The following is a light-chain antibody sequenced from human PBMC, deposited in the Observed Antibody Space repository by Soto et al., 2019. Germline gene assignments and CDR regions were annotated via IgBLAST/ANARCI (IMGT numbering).Light chain of an antibody. CDR2: LAS. CDR3: QKYNTAPWT. Sequence: DVEMTQSPSSLSASVGDRVTITCRASQGISKYLAWYQQKPGKVPRLLIYLASTLQSGVPSRFSGSGSGTDFILTISSLQPEDVATYYCQKYNTAPWTFGKGTQVEIK. J-gene: IGKJ1*01. CDR1: QGISKY. V-gene: IGKV1-27*01.